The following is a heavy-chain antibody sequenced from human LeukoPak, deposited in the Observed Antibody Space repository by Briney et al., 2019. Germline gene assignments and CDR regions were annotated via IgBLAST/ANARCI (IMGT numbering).Heavy chain of an antibody. CDR3: ARHRSGSYAFDI. Sequence: SETLSLTCTVSGGSISSYYWSWIWQPPGKGLEWIGYIYYSGSTNYNPSLKSRVTISVDTSKNQFSLKLSSVTAADTAVYYCARHRSGSYAFDIWGQGTMVTVSS. D-gene: IGHD1-26*01. CDR2: IYYSGST. J-gene: IGHJ3*02. CDR1: GGSISSYY. V-gene: IGHV4-59*08.